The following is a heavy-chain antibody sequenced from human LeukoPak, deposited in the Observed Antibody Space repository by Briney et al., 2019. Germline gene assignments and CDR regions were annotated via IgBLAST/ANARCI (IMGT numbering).Heavy chain of an antibody. V-gene: IGHV3-30*02. CDR2: IKYDGSRT. J-gene: IGHJ4*02. CDR1: GMTFDRHG. CDR3: IKDTIFTVDPFDY. Sequence: GGSLRLSCVVSGMTFDRHGMHWVRQPPGKGLGWLAFIKYDGSRTDYEDSVQGRFSVSRDNSKNTLYLEMNSLREEDTAIYYCIKDTIFTVDPFDYWGQGTLVTVSS. D-gene: IGHD3-3*01.